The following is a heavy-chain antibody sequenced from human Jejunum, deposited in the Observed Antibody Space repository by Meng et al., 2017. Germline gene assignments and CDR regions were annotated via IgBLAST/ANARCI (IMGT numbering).Heavy chain of an antibody. CDR2: IQYSGTT. CDR1: GGSITSNDYY. D-gene: IGHD4-11*01. CDR3: ARGNYFSSHDY. V-gene: IGHV4-30-4*01. J-gene: IGHJ4*02. Sequence: QLQLQESGSGLVKPSQTLSLTCAVSGGSITSNDYYCSWIRQPPGKGLEWIGFIQYSGTTYYSPSLKSRVTISTDTSQKQCSLEVSSVTAADSAVYYCARGNYFSSHDYWGQGTLVTVSS.